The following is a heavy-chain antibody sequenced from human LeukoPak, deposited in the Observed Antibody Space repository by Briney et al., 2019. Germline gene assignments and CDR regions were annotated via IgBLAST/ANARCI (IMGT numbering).Heavy chain of an antibody. CDR2: INPSGGST. V-gene: IGHV1-46*01. CDR3: ARAQPLHHYVDTAMSAHY. CDR1: GYTFTSYY. Sequence: GASVKVSCKASGYTFTSYYMHWVRQAPGQGLEWMGIINPSGGSTSYAQKFQGRVTMTRDMSTSTVYMELSSLRSEDTAVYYCARAQPLHHYVDTAMSAHYWGQGTLVTVSS. D-gene: IGHD5-18*01. J-gene: IGHJ4*02.